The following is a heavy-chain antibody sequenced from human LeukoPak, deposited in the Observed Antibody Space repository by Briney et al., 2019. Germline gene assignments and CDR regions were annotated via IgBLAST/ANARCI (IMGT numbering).Heavy chain of an antibody. CDR2: ISGSGGST. CDR1: GFTFSSYA. V-gene: IGHV3-23*01. Sequence: PGGSLRLSCAPSGFTFSSYAMSCVRQAPGKGLEWVSAISGSGGSTYYADSVKGWFTISRYNSKNTLYLKMHSMSAEATAVYYCAKGGITMIVVVIQYYFDYWGQGTLVTVSS. D-gene: IGHD3-22*01. CDR3: AKGGITMIVVVIQYYFDY. J-gene: IGHJ4*02.